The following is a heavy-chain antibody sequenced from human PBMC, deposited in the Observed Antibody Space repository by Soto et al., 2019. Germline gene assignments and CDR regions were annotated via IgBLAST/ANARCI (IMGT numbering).Heavy chain of an antibody. D-gene: IGHD1-1*01. CDR2: ISSGGST. J-gene: IGHJ3*02. V-gene: IGHV3-30-3*02. Sequence: PWGSLRLSCAAAGFTFSRYTMHWVRQAPGKGLEWVAVISSGGSTYYADSVKGRFTISRDNSKNTLYLQMNSLRAEDTAVYYCAKPLDDGAAFDIWGQGTMVTGSS. CDR1: GFTFSRYT. CDR3: AKPLDDGAAFDI.